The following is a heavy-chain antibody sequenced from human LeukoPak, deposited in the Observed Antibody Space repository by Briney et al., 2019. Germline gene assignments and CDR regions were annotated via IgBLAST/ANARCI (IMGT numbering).Heavy chain of an antibody. CDR2: INHSGST. J-gene: IGHJ6*03. V-gene: IGHV4-34*01. D-gene: IGHD5-24*01. Sequence: SETLSLTCAVYGGSFSGYYWSWIRQPPGKGLEWIGEINHSGSTNYNPSLKSRVTISVDTSKNQFSLKLSSVTAADTAVYYCARVEIYYYYMDVWGKGTTVTISS. CDR3: ARVEIYYYYMDV. CDR1: GGSFSGYY.